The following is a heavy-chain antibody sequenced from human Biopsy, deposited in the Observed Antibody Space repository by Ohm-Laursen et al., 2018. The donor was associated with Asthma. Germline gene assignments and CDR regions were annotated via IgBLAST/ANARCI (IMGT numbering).Heavy chain of an antibody. CDR1: GGSFSGHY. CDR3: ARGGYCSGSDCYLRRPSYPVSYFDL. J-gene: IGHJ2*01. V-gene: IGHV4-34*01. CDR2: IIHSGNT. D-gene: IGHD2-15*01. Sequence: SDTLSLTCSVYGGSFSGHYWTWIRQPPGKGLEWIGEIIHSGNTNYNRSLKSRLTLSVDTPKNQFSLKLSSVTAADTAVYYCARGGYCSGSDCYLRRPSYPVSYFDLWGRGTLVTVSS.